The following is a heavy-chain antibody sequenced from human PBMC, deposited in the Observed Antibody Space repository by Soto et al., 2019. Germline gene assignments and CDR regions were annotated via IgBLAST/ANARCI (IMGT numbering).Heavy chain of an antibody. CDR2: INHSGST. CDR3: ARGPLSARRWYAFDI. D-gene: IGHD2-15*01. V-gene: IGHV4-34*01. Sequence: SETLSLTCAVYGGSFGGYYWSWIRQPPGKGLEWIGEINHSGSTNYNPSLKSRVTISVDTSKNQFSLKLSSVTAADTAVYYCARGPLSARRWYAFDIWGQGTMVTVSS. CDR1: GGSFGGYY. J-gene: IGHJ3*02.